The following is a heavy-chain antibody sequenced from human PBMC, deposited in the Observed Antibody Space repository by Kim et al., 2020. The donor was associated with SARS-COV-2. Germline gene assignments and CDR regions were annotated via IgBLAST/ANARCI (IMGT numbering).Heavy chain of an antibody. J-gene: IGHJ6*01. CDR1: GFTFSSYA. CDR3: ARDRNRITMVRDPLNYYYYYGINV. Sequence: GGSLRLSCAASGFTFSSYAMHWVRQAPGKGLEWVAVISYDGSNKYYADSVKGRFTISRDNSKNTLYLQMNSRRAEDTAVYYCARDRNRITMVRDPLNYYYYYGINVWGQGTTVTDSP. V-gene: IGHV3-30*04. CDR2: ISYDGSNK. D-gene: IGHD3-10*01.